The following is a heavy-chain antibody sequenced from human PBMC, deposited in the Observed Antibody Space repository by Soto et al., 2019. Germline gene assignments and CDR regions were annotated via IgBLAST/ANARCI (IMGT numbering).Heavy chain of an antibody. J-gene: IGHJ6*03. CDR2: ISYDGSNK. CDR1: GFTFSSYG. V-gene: IGHV3-30*03. D-gene: IGHD4-17*01. CDR3: AREGSGDYGDYGDYYYYYMDV. Sequence: GGSLRLSCAASGFTFSSYGMHWVRQAPGKGLEWVAVISYDGSNKYYADSVKGRFTISRDNSKNTLYLQMNSLRAEDTAVYYCAREGSGDYGDYGDYYYYYMDVWGKGTTVTVSS.